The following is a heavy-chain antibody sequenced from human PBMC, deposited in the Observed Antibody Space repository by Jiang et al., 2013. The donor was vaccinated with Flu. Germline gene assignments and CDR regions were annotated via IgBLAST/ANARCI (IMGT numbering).Heavy chain of an antibody. D-gene: IGHD7-27*01. CDR2: IYYSGST. Sequence: GPGLVKPPETLSLTCTVSGGSISSYYWSWIRQPPGKGLEWIGYIYYSGSTNYNPSLKSRVTISVDTSKNQFSLKLSSVTAADTAVYYCARDPGVAYFDYWGQGTLVTVSS. J-gene: IGHJ4*02. CDR3: ARDPGVAYFDY. CDR1: GGSISSYY. V-gene: IGHV4-59*01.